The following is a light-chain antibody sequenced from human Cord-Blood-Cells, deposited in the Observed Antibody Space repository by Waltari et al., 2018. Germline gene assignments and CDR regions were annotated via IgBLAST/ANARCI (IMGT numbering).Light chain of an antibody. V-gene: IGLV2-23*01. CDR2: EGS. J-gene: IGLJ3*02. CDR1: SSDVGSYNL. CDR3: CSYAGSSTLWV. Sequence: QSALTQPASVSGSPGQSITISCPGTSSDVGSYNLLSWYQQHPGKAPKLMIYEGSKRPSGVSNRFSGSKSGNTASLTISGLQAEDEADYYCCSYAGSSTLWVFGGGTKLTVL.